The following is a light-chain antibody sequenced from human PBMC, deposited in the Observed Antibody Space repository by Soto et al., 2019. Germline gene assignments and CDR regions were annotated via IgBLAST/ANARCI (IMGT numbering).Light chain of an antibody. Sequence: DIQMTQSPSSLSASVGDRVTISCRASQHINFFLNWYQQKPGQAPNILIFAASTLQTGVPSRFRGRASGTDFTLTIDNVQPEDSGTSYCQQSFTAPRYTFGQGTQLEIK. J-gene: IGKJ2*01. V-gene: IGKV1-39*01. CDR3: QQSFTAPRYT. CDR2: AAS. CDR1: QHINFF.